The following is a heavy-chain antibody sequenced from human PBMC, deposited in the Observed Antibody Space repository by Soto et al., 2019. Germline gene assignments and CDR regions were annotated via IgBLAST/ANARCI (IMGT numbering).Heavy chain of an antibody. V-gene: IGHV3-23*01. CDR3: AKDPPWTVGPLAMDV. Sequence: PGGSLRLSCAASGFTFNSYAMSWVRQAPGKGLEWVSTIIGSGGSTYYADSVKGRFTISRDDPKNTLYLDMNSLRVEDTAVYYCAKDPPWTVGPLAMDVWGQGTTVTVSS. CDR1: GFTFNSYA. J-gene: IGHJ6*02. CDR2: IIGSGGST. D-gene: IGHD2-2*01.